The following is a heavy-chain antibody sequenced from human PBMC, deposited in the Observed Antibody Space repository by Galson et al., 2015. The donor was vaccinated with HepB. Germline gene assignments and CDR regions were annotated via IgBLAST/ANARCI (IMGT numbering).Heavy chain of an antibody. CDR1: GYTLTELS. J-gene: IGHJ5*02. V-gene: IGHV1-24*01. D-gene: IGHD4-17*01. Sequence: SVKVSCKVSGYTLTELSMHWVRQAPGKGLEWMGGFDPEDGETIYAQKFQGRVTMTEDTSTDTAYMELSSLRSEDTAVYYCATGPLTTVTTPRTSGFDPWGQGTLVTVSS. CDR3: ATGPLTTVTTPRTSGFDP. CDR2: FDPEDGET.